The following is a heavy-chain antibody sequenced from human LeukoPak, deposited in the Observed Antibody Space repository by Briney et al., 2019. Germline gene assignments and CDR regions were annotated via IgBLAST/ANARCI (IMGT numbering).Heavy chain of an antibody. CDR2: ADTTGNT. V-gene: IGHV4-4*07. D-gene: IGHD1-26*01. J-gene: IGHJ5*02. Sequence: PSETLSLTCSVSTAGSITGYHWNWIRQSAGKGLEWIGRADTTGNTKYNPSLKSRVIISVDTSNKQFSLKLTSVTAADTAVYYCARGGGHYVGWFDPWGQGTLVIVSS. CDR3: ARGGGHYVGWFDP. CDR1: TAGSITGYH.